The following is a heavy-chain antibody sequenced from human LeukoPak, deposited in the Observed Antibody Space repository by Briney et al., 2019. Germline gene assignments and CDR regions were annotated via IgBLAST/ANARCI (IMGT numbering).Heavy chain of an antibody. CDR3: ARFSTVTTDFDY. CDR2: IYHSGST. J-gene: IGHJ4*02. V-gene: IGHV4-38-2*02. CDR1: GYSISSGYY. Sequence: SETLSLTCTVSGYSISSGYYWGWIRQPPGKGLEWIGSIYHSGSTYYNPSLKSRVTISVDTSKNQFSLKLSSVTAADTAVYYCARFSTVTTDFDYWGQGTLVTVSS. D-gene: IGHD4-17*01.